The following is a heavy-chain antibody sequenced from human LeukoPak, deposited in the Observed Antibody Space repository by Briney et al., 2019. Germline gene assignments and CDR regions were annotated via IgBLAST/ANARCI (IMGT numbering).Heavy chain of an antibody. V-gene: IGHV4-31*03. CDR1: GGSISSGGYY. J-gene: IGHJ5*02. CDR3: ARVRNSSRGGWFDP. CDR2: IYYSGST. Sequence: PSGTLSLTCTVSGGSISSGGYYWSWIRQHPGKGLEWIGYIYYSGSTYYNPSLKSRVTISVDTSKNQFSLRLSSVTAADTAVYYSARVRNSSRGGWFDPWGQGTLVTVSS. D-gene: IGHD3-22*01.